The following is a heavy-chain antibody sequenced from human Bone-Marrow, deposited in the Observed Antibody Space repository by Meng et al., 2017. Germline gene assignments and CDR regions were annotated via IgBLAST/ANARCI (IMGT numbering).Heavy chain of an antibody. CDR3: ATGAAAADH. V-gene: IGHV3-15*01. Sequence: GQRGESGGGLVKAGGSLRLSCGASGFSFTDAWMSWVRQAPGKGLEWVGRIKRNSDGGTTDYAAPVKGRFTISRDDSKNTLFLQMNSLITEDTAVYFCATGAAAADHWGQGTLVTVSS. CDR1: GFSFTDAW. CDR2: IKRNSDGGTT. D-gene: IGHD6-13*01. J-gene: IGHJ4*02.